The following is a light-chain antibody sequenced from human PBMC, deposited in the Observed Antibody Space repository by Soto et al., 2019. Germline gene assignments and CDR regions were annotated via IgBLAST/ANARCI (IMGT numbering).Light chain of an antibody. CDR2: EVS. CDR3: SSFKFSTTLRV. CDR1: PNDIGGYDY. Sequence: QSALTQPDSVSGSPGQSITISCTGTPNDIGGYDYVSWFQQHPGRAPQLIIFEVSNRPSGISARFSGSKSGNTAFLTISHLQPEDEADYYCSSFKFSTTLRVFGGGTKLTVL. V-gene: IGLV2-14*01. J-gene: IGLJ3*02.